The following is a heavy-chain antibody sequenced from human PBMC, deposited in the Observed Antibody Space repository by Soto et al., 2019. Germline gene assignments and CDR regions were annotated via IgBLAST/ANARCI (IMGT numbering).Heavy chain of an antibody. Sequence: EVQLVETGGGLIQPGGSLRLSCTASGFTVSTNYMSWVRQAPGKGLEWVSVIYSGGSTSYADSVKGRFTISRDNSKYTLDLQMDSRKADNTAVYYCARDYTYYSYYGMDVWGQGTTVTVSS. CDR1: GFTVSTNY. CDR2: IYSGGST. V-gene: IGHV3-53*02. CDR3: ARDYTYYSYYGMDV. J-gene: IGHJ6*02.